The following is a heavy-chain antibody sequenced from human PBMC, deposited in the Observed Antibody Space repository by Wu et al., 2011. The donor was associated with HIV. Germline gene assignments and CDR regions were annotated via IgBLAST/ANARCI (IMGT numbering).Heavy chain of an antibody. CDR3: ARDLTAVERNYVLGYMDV. V-gene: IGHV1-2*02. CDR2: INPNSGGT. CDR1: GYTFTGYY. D-gene: IGHD1-7*01. J-gene: IGHJ6*03. Sequence: QVQLVQSGAEVKKPGASVKVSCKASGYTFTGYYIHWVRQAPGQGLEWMGWINPNSGGTNYEQKFQDRVTMTTAYMELRGLKFEDTAVYYCARDLTAVERNYVLGYMDVWGKGTTVT.